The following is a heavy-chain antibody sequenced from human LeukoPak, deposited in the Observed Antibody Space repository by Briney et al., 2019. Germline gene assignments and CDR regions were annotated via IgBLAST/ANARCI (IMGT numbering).Heavy chain of an antibody. CDR2: IYSGDRT. V-gene: IGHV3-53*01. CDR3: TRDLTGTTWSENDY. Sequence: GSLRLSCVASGLSVRGSYMSWVRQAPGKGLEWVSVIYSGDRTYYADSVKGRFTISRDTSKNTLYPQMNNLRADDTAMYYCTRDLTGTTWSENDYWGQGALVTISS. CDR1: GLSVRGSY. D-gene: IGHD6-13*01. J-gene: IGHJ4*02.